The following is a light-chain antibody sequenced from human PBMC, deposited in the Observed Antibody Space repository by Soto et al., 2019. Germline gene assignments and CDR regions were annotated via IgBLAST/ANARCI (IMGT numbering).Light chain of an antibody. Sequence: QSVLTQPASVSGSPGQSITISCTGTSSDIGAYNFVSWYQQHPGKAPKLMLYVVHIRPSGVSNRFSGSKSGNTASLTISGLQAEDEADYYCTSWTTSTTMIFGGGTKVTDL. CDR1: SSDIGAYNF. V-gene: IGLV2-14*03. CDR2: VVH. CDR3: TSWTTSTTMI. J-gene: IGLJ2*01.